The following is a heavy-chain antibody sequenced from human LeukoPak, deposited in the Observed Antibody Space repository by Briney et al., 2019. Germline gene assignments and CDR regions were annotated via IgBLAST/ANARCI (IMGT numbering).Heavy chain of an antibody. V-gene: IGHV3-23*01. CDR3: AKWGDYDALTGYYVSDY. CDR2: ITGSGSGI. Sequence: GGSLRLSCAASGFTFSNYAMSWVRQAPGKGLEWVSAITGSGSGIYYADSMKSRFTISRDNSKNTLYLQINSLRAEDTAVYYCAKWGDYDALTGYYVSDYWGQGTLVTVSS. J-gene: IGHJ4*02. D-gene: IGHD3-9*01. CDR1: GFTFSNYA.